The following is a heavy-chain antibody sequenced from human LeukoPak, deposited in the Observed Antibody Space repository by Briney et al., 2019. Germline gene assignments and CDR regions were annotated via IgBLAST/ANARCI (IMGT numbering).Heavy chain of an antibody. Sequence: GGSLRLSCAASGFTFSSYGMHWVRQAPGKGLEWVAFIRYDGSNKYYADSVKGRFTISRDNSKNTLYLQMNSLRAEDTAVYYCAKDRGYSGSYYHFDYWGQGTLVTVSS. J-gene: IGHJ4*02. D-gene: IGHD1-26*01. CDR3: AKDRGYSGSYYHFDY. V-gene: IGHV3-30*02. CDR1: GFTFSSYG. CDR2: IRYDGSNK.